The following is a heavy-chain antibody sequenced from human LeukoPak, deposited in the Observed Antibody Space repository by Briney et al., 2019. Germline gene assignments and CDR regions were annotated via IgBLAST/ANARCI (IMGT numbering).Heavy chain of an antibody. CDR1: GGSFSGYY. V-gene: IGHV4-34*01. J-gene: IGHJ4*02. CDR2: INHSGST. D-gene: IGHD6-13*01. CDR3: AREGGIAAAVLYYFDY. Sequence: SETLSLTCAVYGGSFSGYYWSWVRQPPGKGLEWIGEINHSGSTNYNPSLKSRVTISVDTSKNQFSLELSSVTAADTAVYYCAREGGIAAAVLYYFDYWGQGTLVTVSS.